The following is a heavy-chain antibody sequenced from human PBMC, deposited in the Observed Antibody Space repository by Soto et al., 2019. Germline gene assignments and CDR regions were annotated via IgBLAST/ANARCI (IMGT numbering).Heavy chain of an antibody. CDR1: GGSFSGYY. D-gene: IGHD2-15*01. Sequence: QVQLQQWGAGLLKPSETLSLTCAVYGGSFSGYYWSWIRQPPGKGLEWIGEINHSGSTNYNPSLKSRFTISVDTSKNQFSLKLSSVTDADTAVYYCARANANASCGSGGSCRLIYYGMDVWGQGTTVTVSS. CDR2: INHSGST. V-gene: IGHV4-34*01. CDR3: ARANANASCGSGGSCRLIYYGMDV. J-gene: IGHJ6*02.